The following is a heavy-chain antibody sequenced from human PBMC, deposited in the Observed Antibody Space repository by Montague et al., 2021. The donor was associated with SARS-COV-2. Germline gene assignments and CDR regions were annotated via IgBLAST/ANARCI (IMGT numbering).Heavy chain of an antibody. Sequence: SETLSLTYTVSDVPISAHFWSWIRQSPGKGLEWIGYISYSGSTKYSPSLTSRVTISLGPSRKHLSLELRSVTAADTAAYYCAGEQRLAPRGFGVDAWGQGTTVIVTS. D-gene: IGHD6-25*01. V-gene: IGHV4-59*11. CDR1: DVPISAHF. CDR2: ISYSGST. J-gene: IGHJ6*02. CDR3: AGEQRLAPRGFGVDA.